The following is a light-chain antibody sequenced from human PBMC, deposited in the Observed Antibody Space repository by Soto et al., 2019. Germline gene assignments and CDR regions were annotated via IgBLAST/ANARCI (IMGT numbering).Light chain of an antibody. Sequence: QLTQSPSSLSASVGDRVTITCRVSQGISSFLAWYQQKPGKAPKLLIYGASTLQSGVPSRFSGSGSGTDFTLTIGSLQPEDFATYYCQQLNSFPIPFGPGTKVDIK. J-gene: IGKJ3*01. V-gene: IGKV1-9*01. CDR1: QGISSF. CDR3: QQLNSFPIP. CDR2: GAS.